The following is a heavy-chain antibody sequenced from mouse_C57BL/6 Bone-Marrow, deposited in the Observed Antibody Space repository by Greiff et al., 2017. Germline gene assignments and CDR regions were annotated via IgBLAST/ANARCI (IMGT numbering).Heavy chain of an antibody. J-gene: IGHJ1*03. CDR2: IYPGSGST. CDR1: GYTFTSYW. CDR3: ARGGTTVVARSYWYFDV. V-gene: IGHV1-55*01. D-gene: IGHD1-1*01. Sequence: QVQLQQPGAELVKPGASVKMSCKASGYTFTSYWITWVKQRPGQGLEWIGDIYPGSGSTNYNEKFKSKATLTVDTSSSTAYMQLSSLTSEDSAVYYCARGGTTVVARSYWYFDVWGTGATGTVSS.